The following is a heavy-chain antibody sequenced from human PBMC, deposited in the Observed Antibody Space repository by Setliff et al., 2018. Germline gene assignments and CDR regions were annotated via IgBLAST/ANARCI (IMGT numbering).Heavy chain of an antibody. Sequence: ASVKVSCKASGGTFSSYAISWVRQAPGQGLEWMGGIIPIFGTANYAQKFQGRVTITTDESTSTAYMELSSLRSEDTAVYYCARGSGVEATFGAFDIWGQGTMVTVSS. D-gene: IGHD1-26*01. CDR3: ARGSGVEATFGAFDI. J-gene: IGHJ3*02. V-gene: IGHV1-69*05. CDR2: IIPIFGTA. CDR1: GGTFSSYA.